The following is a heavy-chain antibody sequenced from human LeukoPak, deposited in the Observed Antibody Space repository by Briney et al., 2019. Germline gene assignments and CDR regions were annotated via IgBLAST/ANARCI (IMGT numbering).Heavy chain of an antibody. CDR2: IKGDESAR. CDR3: ARDVGGSLDY. J-gene: IGHJ4*02. D-gene: IGHD1-26*01. V-gene: IGHV3-7*01. CDR1: GFTFSTYW. Sequence: TGGSLRLSCEAYGFTFSTYWMAWVRQAPGKGLEWVTNIKGDESARHQADSVKGRFTISRDNAKKSVYLQMSSLRGEDTAVYYCARDVGGSLDYWGQGTLVTVSS.